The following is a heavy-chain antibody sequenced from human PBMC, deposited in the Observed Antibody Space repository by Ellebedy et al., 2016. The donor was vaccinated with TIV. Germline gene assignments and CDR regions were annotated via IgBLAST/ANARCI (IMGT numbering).Heavy chain of an antibody. CDR1: GFTFSIYT. Sequence: GESLKISXAASGFTFSIYTMTWVRQPPGKGLEWVSSISSSGSYIYYADSVKGRFTISRDNSKNTLYLQMNSLRAEDTAVYYCAKGARLYRGSGYFDLWGRGTLVTVSS. D-gene: IGHD2-2*02. V-gene: IGHV3-21*04. CDR2: ISSSGSYI. CDR3: AKGARLYRGSGYFDL. J-gene: IGHJ2*01.